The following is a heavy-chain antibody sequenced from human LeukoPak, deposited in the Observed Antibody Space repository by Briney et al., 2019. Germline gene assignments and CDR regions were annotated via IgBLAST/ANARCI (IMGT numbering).Heavy chain of an antibody. CDR2: ISGGGGST. V-gene: IGHV3-23*01. Sequence: GGSLRLSCAASEFTFSNYAMNWVRQAPGKGLEWVSGISGGGGSTYYADSVKGRFTISRDNSKNTLYLQMDSLRAEDTAVYYCAKERADLWFGELLSWGQGTLVTVSS. D-gene: IGHD3-10*01. CDR1: EFTFSNYA. CDR3: AKERADLWFGELLS. J-gene: IGHJ5*02.